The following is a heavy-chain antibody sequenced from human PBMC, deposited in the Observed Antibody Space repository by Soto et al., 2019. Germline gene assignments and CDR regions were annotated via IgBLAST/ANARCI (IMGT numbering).Heavy chain of an antibody. V-gene: IGHV3-15*07. D-gene: IGHD6-19*01. CDR1: GFTFSNAW. CDR2: IKSKTDGGTT. CDR3: TTAPGIAQAGDAFDI. J-gene: IGHJ3*02. Sequence: GGSLRLSCAASGFTFSNAWMNWVRQAPGKGLEWVGRIKSKTDGGTTDYAAPVKGRFTISRDDSKNTLYLQMNSLKTEDTAVYYCTTAPGIAQAGDAFDIWGQGTMVTVSS.